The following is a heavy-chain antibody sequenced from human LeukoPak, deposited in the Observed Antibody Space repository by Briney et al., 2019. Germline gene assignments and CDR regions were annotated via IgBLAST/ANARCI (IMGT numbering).Heavy chain of an antibody. CDR3: ARESIVGTRYFDC. D-gene: IGHD1-26*01. CDR1: GFTFSDHY. V-gene: IGHV3-72*01. J-gene: IGHJ4*02. Sequence: PGGSLRLSCAASGFTFSDHYMDWVRQAPGKGLEWVGRIRNKANSYITEYAASVRGRFTISRDDSKNSLYLQMNSLKTDDTAVYYCARESIVGTRYFDCWGQGTMVTISS. CDR2: IRNKANSYIT.